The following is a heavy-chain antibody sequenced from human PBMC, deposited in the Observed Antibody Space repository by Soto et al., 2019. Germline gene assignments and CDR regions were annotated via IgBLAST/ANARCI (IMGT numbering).Heavy chain of an antibody. D-gene: IGHD3-10*01. J-gene: IGHJ6*02. V-gene: IGHV1-69*01. Sequence: QVQLVQSGAEVKKPGSSVKVSCKASGGTFSSYAISWVRQAPGQGLEWMGGIIPIFGTANYAQKFQGRVTITADESTSKDYMELSSLRSEDTDVYYCARDDGEGYPLVYGMDVWGQGTTVTVSS. CDR1: GGTFSSYA. CDR3: ARDDGEGYPLVYGMDV. CDR2: IIPIFGTA.